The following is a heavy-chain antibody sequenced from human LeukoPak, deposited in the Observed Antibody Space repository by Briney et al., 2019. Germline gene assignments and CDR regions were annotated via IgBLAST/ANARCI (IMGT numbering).Heavy chain of an antibody. J-gene: IGHJ4*02. D-gene: IGHD5-18*01. CDR3: ARSGTAMVLVTY. CDR2: IYYSGST. Sequence: LSETLSLTCTVSGGSISSSSYYWGWIRQPPGKGLEWIGSIYYSGSTYYNPSLKSRVTISVDRSKNQFSLKLSSVTAADTAVYYCARSGTAMVLVTYSGQGTLVTVSS. CDR1: GGSISSSSYY. V-gene: IGHV4-39*07.